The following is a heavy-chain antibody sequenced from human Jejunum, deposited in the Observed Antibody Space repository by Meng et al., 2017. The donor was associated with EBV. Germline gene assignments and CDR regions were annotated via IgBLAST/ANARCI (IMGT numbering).Heavy chain of an antibody. V-gene: IGHV4-4*02. CDR3: ASIHPSIDS. CDR2: IYHSGST. J-gene: IGHJ4*02. D-gene: IGHD2-21*01. Sequence: MRLVESWPGLVTPSGPLSLACAVSSGSIFSSNWWTWVRQPPGKGLEWIGEIYHSGSTNYNPSLKSRITMSLDKSKNQFSLKLRSVTAADTAVYYCASIHPSIDSWGPGTLVTVSS. CDR1: SGSIFSSNW.